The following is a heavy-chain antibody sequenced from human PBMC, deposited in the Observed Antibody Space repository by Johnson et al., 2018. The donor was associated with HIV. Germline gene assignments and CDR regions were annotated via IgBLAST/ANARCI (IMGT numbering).Heavy chain of an antibody. CDR2: ISYDGSNK. CDR1: RFTFSSYV. Sequence: VQLVESGGGVVQPGRSLRLSCAASRFTFSSYVMHWVRQAPGKGLEWVAVISYDGSNKYYADSVKGRFTISRDNSKNTLYLQMNSLRAEDTAVYYCARGFEQLDDAFDIWGQGTMVTVSS. D-gene: IGHD1-1*01. J-gene: IGHJ3*02. CDR3: ARGFEQLDDAFDI. V-gene: IGHV3-30-3*01.